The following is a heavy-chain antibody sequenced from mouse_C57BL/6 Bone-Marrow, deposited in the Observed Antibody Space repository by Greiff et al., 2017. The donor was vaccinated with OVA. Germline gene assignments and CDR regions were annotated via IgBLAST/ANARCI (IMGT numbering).Heavy chain of an antibody. CDR2: INPSTGGT. V-gene: IGHV1-42*01. CDR1: GYSFTGYY. CDR3: AREVDAMDY. Sequence: VQLQQSGPELVKPGASVKISCKASGYSFTGYYMNWVKQSPEKSLEWIGEINPSTGGTTYNQKFKAKATLTVDKSSSTAYMQLKSLTSEYSAVYYFAREVDAMDYWGQGTSVTVSS. J-gene: IGHJ4*01. D-gene: IGHD1-1*02.